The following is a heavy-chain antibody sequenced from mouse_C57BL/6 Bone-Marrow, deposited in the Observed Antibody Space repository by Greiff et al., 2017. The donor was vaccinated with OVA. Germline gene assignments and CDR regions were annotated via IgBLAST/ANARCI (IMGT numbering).Heavy chain of an antibody. D-gene: IGHD5-1*01. CDR3: ARRSGGIYEYLFFAY. V-gene: IGHV1-18*01. J-gene: IGHJ3*01. CDR2: INPNNGGT. Sequence: VQLQQSGPELVKPGASVKIPCKASGYTFTDYNMDWVKQSHGKSLEWIGEINPNNGGTIYNQKFKGKATLTVDQSSSTAYMELRSLTSEDTAVYYCARRSGGIYEYLFFAYWGQGTLVTVSA. CDR1: GYTFTDYN.